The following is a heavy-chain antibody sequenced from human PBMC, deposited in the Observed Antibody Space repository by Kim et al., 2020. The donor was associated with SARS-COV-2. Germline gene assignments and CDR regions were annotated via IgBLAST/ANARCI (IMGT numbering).Heavy chain of an antibody. CDR3: ARGSTISGQWYFDF. D-gene: IGHD3-10*01. V-gene: IGHV3-30-3*01. CDR2: ISFDETHK. CDR1: RFAFSAYT. J-gene: IGHJ2*01. Sequence: GGSLRLSCAASRFAFSAYTMHWVRQAPGKGLEWVTVISFDETHKYYANSVKGRFTISRDNSKNTLSLQMNNLRPEDTAVYYCARGSTISGQWYFDFWGRGTLVPVPS.